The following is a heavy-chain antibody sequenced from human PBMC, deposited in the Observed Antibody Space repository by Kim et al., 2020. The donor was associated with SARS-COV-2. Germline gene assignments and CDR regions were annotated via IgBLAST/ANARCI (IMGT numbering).Heavy chain of an antibody. V-gene: IGHV3-21*01. J-gene: IGHJ5*02. CDR2: ISSNGSNI. CDR3: ARELYEGRGWCPVWFDP. Sequence: GGSLRLSCAASGFTFSSYSMNWVRQAPGKGLEWVAAISSNGSNIYYADSVKGRYTISRDNAKNSLYLQMNSLRAEDTAVYYCARELYEGRGWCPVWFDPWGQGTLVTVSS. CDR1: GFTFSSYS. D-gene: IGHD6-19*01.